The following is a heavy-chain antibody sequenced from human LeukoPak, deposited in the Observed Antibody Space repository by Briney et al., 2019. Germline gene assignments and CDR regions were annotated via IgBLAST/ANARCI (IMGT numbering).Heavy chain of an antibody. CDR2: IYYTGNT. J-gene: IGHJ4*02. Sequence: PSETLSLTCNVSGGSITSHYWSWIRQPPGKGLEWIGYIYYTGNTNYNPSLKSRVTISVDTSKNQFSLKMTSVTAADTAVYYCARSSGYHSFVGYNFDYWGQGTLVTASS. CDR1: GGSITSHY. D-gene: IGHD3-22*01. CDR3: ARSSGYHSFVGYNFDY. V-gene: IGHV4-59*11.